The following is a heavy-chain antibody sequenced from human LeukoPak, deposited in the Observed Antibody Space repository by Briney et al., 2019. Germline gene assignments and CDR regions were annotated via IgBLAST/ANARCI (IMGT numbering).Heavy chain of an antibody. D-gene: IGHD6-6*01. CDR1: GFTFSSYA. CDR2: ISGSGGST. V-gene: IGHV3-23*01. CDR3: AKDKADIAARLDVHDAFDI. Sequence: PGGSLRLSCAASGFTFSSYAMSWVRQAPGKGLEWVSAISGSGGSTYYADSVKGRFTISRDNSKNTLYLQMNSLRAEDTAVYYCAKDKADIAARLDVHDAFDIWGQGTMVTVSS. J-gene: IGHJ3*02.